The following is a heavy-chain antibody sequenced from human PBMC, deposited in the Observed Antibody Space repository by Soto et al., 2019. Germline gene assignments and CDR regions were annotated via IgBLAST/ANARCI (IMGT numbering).Heavy chain of an antibody. V-gene: IGHV3-33*01. Sequence: QVQLVESGGGVVQPGRSLRLSCAASGFTFDTYVMHWVRQAPGRGLEWVALIWYDGSNKYYADSVKGRFTISRDNSKNKLYLQMNSLRAEDTAVYYCARGARDFDYWGQGTLVTVSS. J-gene: IGHJ4*02. D-gene: IGHD3-16*01. CDR1: GFTFDTYV. CDR3: ARGARDFDY. CDR2: IWYDGSNK.